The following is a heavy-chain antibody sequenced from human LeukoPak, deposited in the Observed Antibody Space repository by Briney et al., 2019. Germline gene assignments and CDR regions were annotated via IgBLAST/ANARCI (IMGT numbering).Heavy chain of an antibody. Sequence: GGSLRLSCAASAFTFSSYAMSWVRQAPGKGLEWVSAISGSGGSTYYADSVKGRFTISRDNSKNTLYLQMNSLRAEDTAVYYCAKDQVYYYDSSGDSSDFDYWGQGTLVTVSS. CDR3: AKDQVYYYDSSGDSSDFDY. J-gene: IGHJ4*02. D-gene: IGHD3-22*01. CDR1: AFTFSSYA. CDR2: ISGSGGST. V-gene: IGHV3-23*01.